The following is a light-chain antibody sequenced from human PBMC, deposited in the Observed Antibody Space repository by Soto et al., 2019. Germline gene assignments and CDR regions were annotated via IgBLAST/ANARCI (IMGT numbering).Light chain of an antibody. J-gene: IGKJ4*01. Sequence: EIVLTQSPATLSLSPGERATLSCRASQSVSSYLAWYQQKPGQAPRLLIFDASSRAAGIPARFSGTGSGTVFTLTISILEPQDVVIYYCQQRRSWPLTFGGGTKLEIK. CDR2: DAS. CDR1: QSVSSY. CDR3: QQRRSWPLT. V-gene: IGKV3-11*01.